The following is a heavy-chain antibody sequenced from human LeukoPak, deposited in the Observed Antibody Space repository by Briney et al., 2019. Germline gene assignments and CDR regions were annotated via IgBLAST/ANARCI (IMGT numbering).Heavy chain of an antibody. Sequence: SNTLDLTCTVSGSPMRSSSYYRGWIRQPPLNLLASLGSIYYSGSTYYNPSLKSRVTISVDTSKNQFSLKLSSVTAADTAVYYCELGGYNSGYFDLWGRGTLVTVSS. CDR3: ELGGYNSGYFDL. D-gene: IGHD5-24*01. CDR2: IYYSGST. CDR1: GSPMRSSSYY. J-gene: IGHJ2*01. V-gene: IGHV4-39*01.